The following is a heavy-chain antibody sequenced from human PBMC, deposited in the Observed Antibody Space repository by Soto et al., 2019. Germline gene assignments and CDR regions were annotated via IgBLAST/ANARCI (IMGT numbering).Heavy chain of an antibody. D-gene: IGHD3-22*01. Sequence: QAQLVQSGAEVKKPGASVKVSCKASGYTFTSYAMHWVRQAPGQRLEWMGWINAGNGNTKYSQKFQGRVTITRDTSASTAYMELSSLRSEDTAVYYCARRWPLTRGVVVINDAFDIWGQGTMVTVSS. J-gene: IGHJ3*02. CDR1: GYTFTSYA. V-gene: IGHV1-3*01. CDR2: INAGNGNT. CDR3: ARRWPLTRGVVVINDAFDI.